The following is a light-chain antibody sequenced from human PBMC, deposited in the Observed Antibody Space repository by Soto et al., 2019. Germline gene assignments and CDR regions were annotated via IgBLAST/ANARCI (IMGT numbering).Light chain of an antibody. Sequence: EIVMTQSPATLSVSPGERATLSCRASQSVSSSFAGYQQKPGQAPRLLLYGASTRATGIPARFSGSGSGTDFTLTISSLQSEDFAVYYCQQYNNWAWTFGQGTKVEIK. CDR2: GAS. CDR1: QSVSSS. CDR3: QQYNNWAWT. V-gene: IGKV3-15*01. J-gene: IGKJ1*01.